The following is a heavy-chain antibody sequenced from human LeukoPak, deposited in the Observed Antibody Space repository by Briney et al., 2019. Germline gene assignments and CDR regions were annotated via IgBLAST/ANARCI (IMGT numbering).Heavy chain of an antibody. CDR3: ARGAKQQLYRYYFDY. D-gene: IGHD6-13*01. V-gene: IGHV4-39*07. Sequence: SSETLSLTCTVSGGSISSSSYYWGWIRQPPGKGLEWIGSIYYSGSTYYNPSLKSRVTISVDTSKNQFSLKLSSVTAADTAVYYCARGAKQQLYRYYFDYWGQGTLVTVSS. J-gene: IGHJ4*02. CDR1: GGSISSSSYY. CDR2: IYYSGST.